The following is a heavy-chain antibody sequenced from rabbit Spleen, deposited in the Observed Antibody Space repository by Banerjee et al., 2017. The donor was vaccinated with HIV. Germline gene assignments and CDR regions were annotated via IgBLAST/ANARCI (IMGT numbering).Heavy chain of an antibody. CDR3: ARDTGSSFSSYGMDL. D-gene: IGHD8-1*01. J-gene: IGHJ6*01. V-gene: IGHV1S45*01. CDR2: INIATGKS. CDR1: GVSFSDKDV. Sequence: QEQLEESGGGLFQPGGSLALTCKASGVSFSDKDVMCWVRQAPGKGLEWITCINIATGKSVYASWVSGRFIMSRTSSTTVTLQMTSLTAADTATYFCARDTGSSFSSYGMDLWGQGPWSPS.